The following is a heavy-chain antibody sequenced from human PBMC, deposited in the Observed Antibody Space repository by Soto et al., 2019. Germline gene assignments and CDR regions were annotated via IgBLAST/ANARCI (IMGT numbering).Heavy chain of an antibody. V-gene: IGHV5-51*01. J-gene: IGHJ6*02. CDR2: IYPGDSDT. CDR1: GYSFTSYW. CDR3: ARHGSGSRPTGYYYYGMDV. Sequence: GESLKISCKGSGYSFTSYWIGWVRQMPGKGLEWMGIIYPGDSDTRYSPSFQGQVTISADKSISTAYLQWSSLKASDSAMYYCARHGSGSRPTGYYYYGMDVWGQGTTVTVSS. D-gene: IGHD1-26*01.